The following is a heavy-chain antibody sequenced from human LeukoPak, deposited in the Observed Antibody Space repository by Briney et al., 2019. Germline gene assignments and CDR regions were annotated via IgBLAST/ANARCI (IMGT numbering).Heavy chain of an antibody. CDR1: GYSFTSYW. CDR3: ARRGEYYDSSGYYYDERFDP. Sequence: GESLKISCKGSGYSFTSYWIGWVRKMPGKGLEWMGIIYPGDSDTRYSPSFQGQVTISADKSISTAYLQWSSLKASDTAMYYCARRGEYYDSSGYYYDERFDPWGQGTLVTVSS. V-gene: IGHV5-51*01. D-gene: IGHD3-22*01. J-gene: IGHJ5*02. CDR2: IYPGDSDT.